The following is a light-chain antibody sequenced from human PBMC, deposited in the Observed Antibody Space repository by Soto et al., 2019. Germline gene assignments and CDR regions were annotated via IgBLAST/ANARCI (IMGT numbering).Light chain of an antibody. CDR1: QSVSSN. Sequence: EIVMTQSPATLSVSPGERATLSCRASQSVSSNLAWYQQKPGQAPRLLIYGASTRATGIPARFSGSGSGTDFTITISSLQSEDFAVYSCQQYNNWPPSTFGQGTRLEIK. CDR3: QQYNNWPPST. V-gene: IGKV3-15*01. J-gene: IGKJ5*01. CDR2: GAS.